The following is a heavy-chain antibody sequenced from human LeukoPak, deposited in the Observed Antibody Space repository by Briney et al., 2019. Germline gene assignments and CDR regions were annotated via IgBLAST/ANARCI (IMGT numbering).Heavy chain of an antibody. Sequence: ASVKVSCKASGDTFSSYAISWVRQAPGQGLEWMGGILPIFGSADYAQNFQGRVTITADESTSTAYMELNNLRSEDTAVYFCAGGPWGFGEFAHPRLDYWGQGTLVTVSS. CDR3: AGGPWGFGEFAHPRLDY. V-gene: IGHV1-69*13. J-gene: IGHJ4*02. CDR1: GDTFSSYA. D-gene: IGHD3-10*01. CDR2: ILPIFGSA.